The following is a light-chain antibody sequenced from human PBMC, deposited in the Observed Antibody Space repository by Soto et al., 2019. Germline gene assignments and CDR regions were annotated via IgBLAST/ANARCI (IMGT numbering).Light chain of an antibody. J-gene: IGLJ2*01. Sequence: QSALTQPASVSGSPGQSITISCTGTSSDVGGYNYVSWYQQDPGKAPKLMIYDVNNRPSGVSNRFSGSKSGNTASLTISALQAEDEAYYYCSSYTSSSTLAVFGGGTKVTVL. CDR1: SSDVGGYNY. CDR2: DVN. CDR3: SSYTSSSTLAV. V-gene: IGLV2-14*01.